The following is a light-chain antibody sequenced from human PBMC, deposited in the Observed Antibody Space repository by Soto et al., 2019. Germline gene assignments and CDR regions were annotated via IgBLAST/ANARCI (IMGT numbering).Light chain of an antibody. CDR2: EVN. Sequence: QSALTQPASVSGSPGRSITISCTGTSNDVGGYDLVSWYQHNPSKAPKLIIYEVNKRPSGVSHRFSGSKSGSTASLTISTLQPEDEAAYSCCSFAGGATFVFGGGTKLTVL. J-gene: IGLJ2*01. CDR1: SNDVGGYDL. CDR3: CSFAGGATFV. V-gene: IGLV2-23*02.